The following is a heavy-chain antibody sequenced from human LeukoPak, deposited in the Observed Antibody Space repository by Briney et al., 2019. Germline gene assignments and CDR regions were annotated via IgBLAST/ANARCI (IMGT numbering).Heavy chain of an antibody. Sequence: PGGSLRLSCAASGFTFSSYGMHWVRQAPGKGLEWVAVISYDGSNKYYADSVEGRFTISRDNSKNTLYLQMNSLRAEDTAVYYCAKSGGTYYFDYWGQGTLVTVSS. J-gene: IGHJ4*02. CDR3: AKSGGTYYFDY. CDR2: ISYDGSNK. D-gene: IGHD1-14*01. V-gene: IGHV3-30*18. CDR1: GFTFSSYG.